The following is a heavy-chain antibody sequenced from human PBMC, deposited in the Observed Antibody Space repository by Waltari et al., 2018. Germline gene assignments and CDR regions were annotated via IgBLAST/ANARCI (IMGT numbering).Heavy chain of an antibody. J-gene: IGHJ4*02. CDR3: ARAARGYSYGFQSFSYFDY. CDR1: GFTFSSYA. D-gene: IGHD5-18*01. CDR2: ISSNGGST. Sequence: EVQLVESGGGLVQPGGSLRLSCAASGFTFSSYAMHWVRQAPGRGLEYVSAISSNGGSTYYAHSVKGRFTISRDNSKNTLYLQMGSLRAEDMAVYYCARAARGYSYGFQSFSYFDYWGQGTLVTVSS. V-gene: IGHV3-64*01.